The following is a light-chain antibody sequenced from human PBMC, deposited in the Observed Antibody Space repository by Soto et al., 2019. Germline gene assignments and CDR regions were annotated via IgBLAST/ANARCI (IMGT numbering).Light chain of an antibody. V-gene: IGLV1-40*01. J-gene: IGLJ3*02. Sequence: QSVLTQPPSVSGAPGQRVTISCTGSNSIIGAHYDVHWYQQLPGTAPKVLIYENIKRPSGVPDRFSASKSGTSASLAITGLQAEDEAEYYCPSYDDTLSGPVFGGGTKLTVL. CDR1: NSIIGAHYD. CDR2: ENI. CDR3: PSYDDTLSGPV.